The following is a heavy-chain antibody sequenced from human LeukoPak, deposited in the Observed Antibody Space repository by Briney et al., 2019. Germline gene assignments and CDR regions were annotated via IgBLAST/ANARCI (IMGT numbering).Heavy chain of an antibody. V-gene: IGHV3-7*01. CDR3: ARWGVPTAGLEDSFDY. Sequence: GGSLRLSCVASGFTFSDYWMSWVRQAPGKGLEWVANIKQDGSQKYYVDSVKGRFTISRDNAKNSVYLQMNSLRAEDTAVYYCARWGVPTAGLEDSFDYWGQGTLVTVSS. J-gene: IGHJ4*02. CDR1: GFTFSDYW. D-gene: IGHD2-2*01. CDR2: IKQDGSQK.